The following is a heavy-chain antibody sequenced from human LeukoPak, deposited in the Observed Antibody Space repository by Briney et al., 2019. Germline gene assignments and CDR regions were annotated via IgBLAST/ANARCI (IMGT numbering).Heavy chain of an antibody. V-gene: IGHV4-34*01. CDR1: GGSFSGYY. Sequence: SETLSLTCAVYGGSFSGYYWSWIRQPPGKGLEWIASIYHSGNTYYNPSHKSRVTISVDTSKNQLSLKLSSVTAADTAVYYCARVSGGFLDYWGQGTLVTVSS. J-gene: IGHJ4*02. CDR2: IYHSGNT. CDR3: ARVSGGFLDY. D-gene: IGHD3-3*01.